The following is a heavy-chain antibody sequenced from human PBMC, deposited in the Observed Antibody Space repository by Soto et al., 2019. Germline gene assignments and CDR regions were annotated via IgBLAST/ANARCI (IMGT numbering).Heavy chain of an antibody. J-gene: IGHJ4*02. D-gene: IGHD5-18*01. V-gene: IGHV5-51*01. Sequence: GESLKISCTGSGYRLTSYWIGWVRLLPGKGLAWMGIIYCGDSDTRYSPSLQGQFTISADKSISTTYLQWSSLKASDTAMYYLARHSHGLVRYKYGIPIDYRGQGSLVTVAS. CDR2: IYCGDSDT. CDR1: GYRLTSYW. CDR3: ARHSHGLVRYKYGIPIDY.